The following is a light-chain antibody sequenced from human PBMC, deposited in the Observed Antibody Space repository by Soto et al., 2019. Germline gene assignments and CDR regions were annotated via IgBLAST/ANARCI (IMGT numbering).Light chain of an antibody. V-gene: IGKV3-20*01. CDR1: QSVSSTY. CDR2: GAS. Sequence: DIVLTQSPGTLSLSPGERATLSCRASQSVSSTYLGWYQQKPGQAPRLLITGASNRATGIPDRFSGSGSGTDFTLTISRLAPEDFAVYYCQQYGTIPFTFGPGTKVDVK. CDR3: QQYGTIPFT. J-gene: IGKJ3*01.